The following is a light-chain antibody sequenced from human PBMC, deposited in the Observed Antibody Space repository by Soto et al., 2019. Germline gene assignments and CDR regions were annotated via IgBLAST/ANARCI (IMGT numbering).Light chain of an antibody. CDR2: GPS. CDR3: QQYGSSPFT. J-gene: IGKJ3*01. V-gene: IGKV3-20*01. CDR1: QSVSSSY. Sequence: EIVLTQSPGTLSLSPGERATLSCRASQSVSSSYLAWYQQKPGQAPRLLIYGPSSRATGIPDRFSGSGSGTDLTLTISRLEPEDFAVYYCQQYGSSPFTFGPGTKVDIK.